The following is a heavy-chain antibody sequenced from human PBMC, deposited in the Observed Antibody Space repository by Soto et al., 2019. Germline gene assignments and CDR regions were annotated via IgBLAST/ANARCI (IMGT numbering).Heavy chain of an antibody. CDR1: GYSTSSGSY. V-gene: IGHV4-38-2*01. D-gene: IGHD6-19*01. Sequence: AETLSLSCAVSGYSTSSGSYWAFIRQPPGKGPEWIASIYHGGTTFYNLSLKSRITISVDTSNNQFSLKLTSVTAADTAVYYCARVHVMVVAGSTFDYWGHGTLVTVS. J-gene: IGHJ4*01. CDR3: ARVHVMVVAGSTFDY. CDR2: IYHGGTT.